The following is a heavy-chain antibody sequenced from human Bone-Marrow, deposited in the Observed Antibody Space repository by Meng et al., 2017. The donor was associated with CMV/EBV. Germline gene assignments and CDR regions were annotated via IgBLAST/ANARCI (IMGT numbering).Heavy chain of an antibody. V-gene: IGHV3-30-3*01. CDR3: AKGFCSSTSCYFYY. Sequence: LSLTCAASGFTFSSYAMHWVRQAPGKGLEWVAVISYDGSNKYYADSVKGRFTISRDNAKNSLFLQMNSLRAEDTALYYCAKGFCSSTSCYFYYWGQGTLVTVSS. CDR1: GFTFSSYA. J-gene: IGHJ4*02. CDR2: ISYDGSNK. D-gene: IGHD2-2*01.